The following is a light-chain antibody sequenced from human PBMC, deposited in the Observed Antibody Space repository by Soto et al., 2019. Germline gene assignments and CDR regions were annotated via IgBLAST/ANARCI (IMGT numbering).Light chain of an antibody. V-gene: IGKV1-9*01. Sequence: DIQLTQSPSFLSASVGDRVTITCRASQDINTYLAWYQQKPGKAPKLLIFAASTLKNGVPSRFSGSGSGTEFTVIITSLQPEDFATYYCQQRKSYPITFGQGTRLEIK. CDR1: QDINTY. CDR3: QQRKSYPIT. CDR2: AAS. J-gene: IGKJ5*01.